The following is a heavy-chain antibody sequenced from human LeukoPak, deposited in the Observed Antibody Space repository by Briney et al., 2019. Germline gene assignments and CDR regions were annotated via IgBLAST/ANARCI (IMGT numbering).Heavy chain of an antibody. Sequence: ASVKVSCKASGYTFTGYYMHWVRQAPGQGLEWMGWISGYNGNTKYEEKLQGRVTMTTDTSTSTVYMELRSLRSDDTAVYYCARDGSGSYYNVAWFDPWGQGTLVAVSS. CDR3: ARDGSGSYYNVAWFDP. D-gene: IGHD3-10*01. J-gene: IGHJ5*02. CDR2: ISGYNGNT. V-gene: IGHV1-18*04. CDR1: GYTFTGYY.